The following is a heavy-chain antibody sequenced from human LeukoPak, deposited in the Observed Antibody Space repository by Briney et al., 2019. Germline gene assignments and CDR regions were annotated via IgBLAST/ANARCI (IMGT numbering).Heavy chain of an antibody. Sequence: PSETLSLTCTVSGGSISSYYWSWIRQPPGKGREWIGSIYHSGSTYYNPSLKSRVTISVDTSKNQFSLKLSSVTAADTAVYYCARVGWDVVAGSITYWGQGTLVTVSS. CDR3: ARVGWDVVAGSITY. J-gene: IGHJ4*02. CDR1: GGSISSYY. D-gene: IGHD6-19*01. CDR2: IYHSGST. V-gene: IGHV4-38-2*02.